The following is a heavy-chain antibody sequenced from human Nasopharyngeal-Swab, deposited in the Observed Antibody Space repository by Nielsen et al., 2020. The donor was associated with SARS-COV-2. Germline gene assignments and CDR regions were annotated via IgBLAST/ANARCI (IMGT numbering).Heavy chain of an antibody. D-gene: IGHD4-17*01. CDR2: IYYSGST. CDR3: AREGEPYGDYAWFDP. V-gene: IGHV4-59*01. Sequence: SETLSLTCTVFGGSISSYYWSWIRQPPGKGLEWIGYIYYSGSTNYNPSLKSRVTISVDTSKNQFSLKLSSVTAADTAVYYCAREGEPYGDYAWFDPWGQGTLVTVSS. CDR1: GGSISSYY. J-gene: IGHJ5*02.